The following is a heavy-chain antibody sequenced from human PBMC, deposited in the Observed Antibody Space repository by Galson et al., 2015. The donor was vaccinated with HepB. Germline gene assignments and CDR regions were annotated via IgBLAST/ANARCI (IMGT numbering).Heavy chain of an antibody. Sequence: SLRLSCAASGFTFSNAWMSWVRQAPGKGLEWVGRIKSKTDGGTTDYAAPVKGRFTISRDDSKNTLYLQMNSLKTEDTAVYYCTTDVVVVPAAMFWHYWGQGTLVTVSS. CDR2: IKSKTDGGTT. V-gene: IGHV3-15*01. CDR3: TTDVVVVPAAMFWHY. D-gene: IGHD2-2*01. J-gene: IGHJ4*02. CDR1: GFTFSNAW.